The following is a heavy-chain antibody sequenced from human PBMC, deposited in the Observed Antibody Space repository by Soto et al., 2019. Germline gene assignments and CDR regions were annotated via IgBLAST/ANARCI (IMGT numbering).Heavy chain of an antibody. Sequence: KPGGSLRLSCAASGFTFSNAWMSWVRQAPGKGLEWVGRIKSKTDGGTTDYAAPVKGRFTISRDDSKNTLYLQMNSLKTEDAAVYYCTTDLKPDYDFWSGYSYYYYGMHFWGQATTVTVFS. CDR2: IKSKTDGGTT. CDR1: GFTFSNAW. V-gene: IGHV3-15*01. D-gene: IGHD3-3*01. J-gene: IGHJ6*02. CDR3: TTDLKPDYDFWSGYSYYYYGMHF.